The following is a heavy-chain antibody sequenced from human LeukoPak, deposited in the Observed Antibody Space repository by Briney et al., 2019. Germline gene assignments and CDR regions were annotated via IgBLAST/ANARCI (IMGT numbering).Heavy chain of an antibody. V-gene: IGHV1-46*01. J-gene: IGHJ6*02. CDR3: ARGYSSSWYRYYYGMDV. CDR1: GYTFTSYY. D-gene: IGHD6-13*01. Sequence: ASVKVSCKASGYTFTSYYMHWVRQAPGQGLEWMGIINPNGGSTSYAQKFQGRVTMTRDTSTSTVYMELSSLRSEDTAVYYCARGYSSSWYRYYYGMDVWGQGTTVTVYS. CDR2: INPNGGST.